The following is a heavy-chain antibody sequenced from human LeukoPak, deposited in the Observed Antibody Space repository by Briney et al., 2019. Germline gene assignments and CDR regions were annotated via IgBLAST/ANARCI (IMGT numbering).Heavy chain of an antibody. D-gene: IGHD6-19*01. CDR2: INSDGGST. V-gene: IGHV3-74*01. CDR3: AKRLAMTGTYHFDY. CDR1: GFTFSSYW. J-gene: IGHJ4*02. Sequence: PGGSLRLSCAASGFTFSSYWMHWVRQAPGKGLVWVSRINSDGGSTSYADSVKGRFTISRDNAKNTLYLQMNSLRAEDTAVYYCAKRLAMTGTYHFDYWGQGTLVTVSS.